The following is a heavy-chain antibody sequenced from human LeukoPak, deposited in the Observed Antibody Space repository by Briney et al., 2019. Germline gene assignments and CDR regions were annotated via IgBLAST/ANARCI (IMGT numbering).Heavy chain of an antibody. CDR3: ARGGLSTGGTTGTTFGWFDP. CDR1: GGSFSGYY. J-gene: IGHJ5*02. CDR2: INHSGST. Sequence: SETLSLTCAVYGGSFSGYYWSWIRQPPGKGLEWIGEINHSGSTNYNPSLKSRVTISVDTSKNQFSLKLSSVTAADTAVYYCARGGLSTGGTTGTTFGWFDPWGQGTLVTVSS. V-gene: IGHV4-34*01. D-gene: IGHD1-1*01.